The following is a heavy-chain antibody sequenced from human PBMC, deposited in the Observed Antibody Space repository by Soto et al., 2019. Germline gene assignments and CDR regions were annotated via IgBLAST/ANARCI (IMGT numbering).Heavy chain of an antibody. Sequence: QLHLQESGPGLVNSSDNLSLTCTVSGGSISSTNYYWDWIRQPPGKTLEWIGSIHYSGSTYYNPTLKSRVTLSVDTSKNQSSLRRSSVTAANANVYYRARRGPAGAAYYNYGMDVWGQGNTVPVSS. V-gene: IGHV4-39*01. J-gene: IGHJ6*02. CDR3: ARRGPAGAAYYNYGMDV. CDR2: IHYSGST. CDR1: GGSISSTNYY. D-gene: IGHD6-25*01.